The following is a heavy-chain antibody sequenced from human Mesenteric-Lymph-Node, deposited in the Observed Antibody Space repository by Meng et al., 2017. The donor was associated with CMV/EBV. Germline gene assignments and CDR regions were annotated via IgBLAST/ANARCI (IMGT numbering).Heavy chain of an antibody. D-gene: IGHD6-13*01. CDR1: SSSSYY. J-gene: IGHJ5*02. CDR3: ARGEGMYSSSWYSSSWFDP. CDR2: IYYSGST. Sequence: SSSSYYWGWLRQPPGKGLEWIGSIYYSGSTYYNPSLKSRVTISVDTSKNQFSLKLSSVTAADTAVYYCARGEGMYSSSWYSSSWFDPWGQGTLVTVSS. V-gene: IGHV4-39*01.